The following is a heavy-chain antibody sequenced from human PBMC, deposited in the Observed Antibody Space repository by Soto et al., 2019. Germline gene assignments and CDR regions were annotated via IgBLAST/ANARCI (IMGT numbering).Heavy chain of an antibody. CDR2: INTDNGNT. CDR3: ARDPGITTFGVYSMYYYGMDV. D-gene: IGHD3-3*01. Sequence: ASVKDSCKASGYTFTNSGIISVRQAPGQGLEWLGWINTDNGNTNYAQHLQGRVTLTTDTSTITAYMDLRSLRSDDTAVYHCARDPGITTFGVYSMYYYGMDVWGPGTTVTVS. CDR1: GYTFTNSG. V-gene: IGHV1-18*01. J-gene: IGHJ6*02.